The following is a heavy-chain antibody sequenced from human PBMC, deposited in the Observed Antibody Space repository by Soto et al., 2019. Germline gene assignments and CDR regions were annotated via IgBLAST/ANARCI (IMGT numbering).Heavy chain of an antibody. V-gene: IGHV4-59*01. Sequence: SETLSLTCTVSGGSISSYYWSWIRQPPGKGLEWIGYIYYSGSTNYNPSLKSRVTISVDTPKNQFSLKLSSLRSEDTAVYYCARNSGYSYGYPYYYGMDVWGQGTTVTVSS. J-gene: IGHJ6*02. CDR2: IYYSGST. D-gene: IGHD5-18*01. CDR1: GGSISSYY. CDR3: ARNSGYSYGYPYYYGMDV.